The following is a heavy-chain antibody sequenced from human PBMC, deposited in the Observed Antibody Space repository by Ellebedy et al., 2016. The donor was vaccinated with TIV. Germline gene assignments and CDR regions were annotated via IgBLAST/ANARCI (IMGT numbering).Heavy chain of an antibody. CDR3: VGFGVFNL. D-gene: IGHD3-3*01. V-gene: IGHV3-7*01. CDR2: IKTDGSET. J-gene: IGHJ5*02. CDR1: GFSFSNFW. Sequence: GESLKISCAAWGFSFSNFWMSWVRQAPGKGLEWVAHIKTDGSETYYVDSVKGRFTISRENAKNELFLQMDGLRVDEWAVYYCVGFGVFNLWGQGAPVTVSS.